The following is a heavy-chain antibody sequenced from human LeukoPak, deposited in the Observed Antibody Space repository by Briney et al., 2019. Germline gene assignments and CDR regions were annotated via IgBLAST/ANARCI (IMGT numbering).Heavy chain of an antibody. D-gene: IGHD6-25*01. CDR2: IYPYSGGT. CDR3: ARVRYSSGSYYFDY. J-gene: IGHJ4*02. Sequence: ASVKVSCKASGYTFTDYYMHWVRQAPGQGLEWMGWIYPYSGGTNYAQKFQGRVTMTRDTSISTAYMDLSRLRSDDTAVYYCARVRYSSGSYYFDYWGQGTLVTASS. V-gene: IGHV1-2*02. CDR1: GYTFTDYY.